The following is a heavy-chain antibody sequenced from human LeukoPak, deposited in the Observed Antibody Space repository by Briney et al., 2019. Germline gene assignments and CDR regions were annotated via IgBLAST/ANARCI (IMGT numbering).Heavy chain of an antibody. D-gene: IGHD3-3*01. V-gene: IGHV4-39*07. Sequence: NSSETLSLTCSVSGGSVSNTNYYWGWIRQPPGKVMEWLGSVDYSGYTYQSPSHNSRVTISVDTSKNQFSLKMTSVTAADTAVYYCARSIFSGSYAFDFWGHGTLVTVSS. CDR2: VDYSGYT. CDR3: ARSIFSGSYAFDF. CDR1: GGSVSNTNYY. J-gene: IGHJ4*01.